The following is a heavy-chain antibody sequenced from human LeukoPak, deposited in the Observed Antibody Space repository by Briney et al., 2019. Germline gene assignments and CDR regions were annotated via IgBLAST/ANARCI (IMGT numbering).Heavy chain of an antibody. CDR2: IYPGDSDT. CDR3: ARGPITGTTRAKNYYYYYMDV. V-gene: IGHV5-51*01. J-gene: IGHJ6*03. CDR1: GYSFTSYW. Sequence: GESLKISCKGSGYSFTSYWIGWVRQMPGKGLEWMGIIYPGDSDTRYSPSFQGQVTISADKSISTAYLQWSSLKASDTAMYYCARGPITGTTRAKNYYYYYMDVWGKGTTVTVSS. D-gene: IGHD1-20*01.